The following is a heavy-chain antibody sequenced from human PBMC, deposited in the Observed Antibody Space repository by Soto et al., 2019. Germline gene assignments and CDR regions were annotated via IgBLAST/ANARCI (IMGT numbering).Heavy chain of an antibody. D-gene: IGHD3-22*01. CDR2: IIPILGIA. Sequence: QVQLVQSGAEVKKPGSSVKVSCKASGGTFSSYTISWVRQAPGQGLEWMGRIIPILGIANYAQKFQGRVTITADKSTSTAYMELSSLRCEDTAVYYSARGGVWDSSGYERYYWGQGTLVTVSS. CDR3: ARGGVWDSSGYERYY. CDR1: GGTFSSYT. V-gene: IGHV1-69*02. J-gene: IGHJ4*02.